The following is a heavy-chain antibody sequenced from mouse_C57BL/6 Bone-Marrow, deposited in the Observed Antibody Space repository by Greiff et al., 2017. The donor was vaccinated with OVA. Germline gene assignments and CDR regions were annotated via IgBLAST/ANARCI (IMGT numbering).Heavy chain of an antibody. V-gene: IGHV4-1*01. D-gene: IGHD2-3*01. CDR2: INPDSSTI. J-gene: IGHJ4*01. CDR1: GIAFSRYW. CDR3: ARPVSDGCYYYAMDY. Sequence: DVHLVETGGGLVQPGGSLKLSCAASGIAFSRYWMSWVRRAPGKGLEWIGEINPDSSTINYAPSLKDKFIISRDNAKNTLYLQMSKVRSEDTALYYCARPVSDGCYYYAMDYWGQGTSVTVSS.